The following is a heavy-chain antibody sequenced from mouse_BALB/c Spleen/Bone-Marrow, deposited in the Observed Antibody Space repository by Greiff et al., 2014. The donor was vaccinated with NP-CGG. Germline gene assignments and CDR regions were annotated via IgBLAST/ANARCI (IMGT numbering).Heavy chain of an antibody. Sequence: QVQLQQSGAELMKPGASVKISCKATGYTFSSYWIEWVKQRPGHGLEWIGEILPGSGNTNYNENFKGKATFTADTSSNTAYMQLSILTSEDSAVYYCARRLLYYFDYWGQGTTLTVSS. J-gene: IGHJ2*01. CDR3: ARRLLYYFDY. CDR1: GYTFSSYW. D-gene: IGHD1-2*01. CDR2: ILPGSGNT. V-gene: IGHV1-9*01.